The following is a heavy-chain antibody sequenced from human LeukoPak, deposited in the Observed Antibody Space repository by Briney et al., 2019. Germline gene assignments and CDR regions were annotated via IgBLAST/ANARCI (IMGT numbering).Heavy chain of an antibody. CDR1: GYTFTGFY. Sequence: ASVKVSCKVSGYTFTGFYMHWVRQAPGQGLEWMGWINPNSGDTNFAQKFQGRVTMTRDTSISTAYMELSRLTSDDTAVYYCARDGSFDYWGQGTLVTVSS. V-gene: IGHV1-2*02. CDR3: ARDGSFDY. CDR2: INPNSGDT. J-gene: IGHJ4*02.